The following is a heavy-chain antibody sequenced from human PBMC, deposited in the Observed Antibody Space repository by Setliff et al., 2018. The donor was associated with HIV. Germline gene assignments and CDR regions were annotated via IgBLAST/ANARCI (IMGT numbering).Heavy chain of an antibody. D-gene: IGHD6-6*01. J-gene: IGHJ4*02. V-gene: IGHV1-2*02. CDR1: GYNFIDYY. CDR3: ARGHELRSSFDY. CDR2: ITSTGGDT. Sequence: GASVKVSCKASGYNFIDYYMLWVRQAPGQGLEWMGWITSTGGDTNYAQKFQGRVTMTRDTSITTAYMELSRLTSDETAVYYCARGHELRSSFDYWGQGTLVTVSS.